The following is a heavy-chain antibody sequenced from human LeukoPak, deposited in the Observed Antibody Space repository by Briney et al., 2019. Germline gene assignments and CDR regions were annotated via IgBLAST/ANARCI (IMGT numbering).Heavy chain of an antibody. J-gene: IGHJ3*02. D-gene: IGHD1-1*01. V-gene: IGHV3-53*01. CDR3: ARDPAPATGAFDI. CDR2: IFNSGDT. Sequence: GGSLRLSCAASGFTISSNYMNWVRQAPGKGLEWVSVIFNSGDTYYADPVKGRFTIPRDTSKNTLYLQMNSLRVDDTAVYYCARDPAPATGAFDIWGQGTMVIIS. CDR1: GFTISSNY.